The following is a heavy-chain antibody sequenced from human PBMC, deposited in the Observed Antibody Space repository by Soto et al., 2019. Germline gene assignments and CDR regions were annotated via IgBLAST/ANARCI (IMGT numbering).Heavy chain of an antibody. CDR2: ISGSGGST. D-gene: IGHD3-3*01. V-gene: IGHV3-23*01. J-gene: IGHJ6*02. CDR1: GFTFSSYA. CDR3: AKRAYYDFWSGYGMDV. Sequence: PGGSLRLSCAASGFTFSSYAMSWVRQAPGKGLEWVSAISGSGGSTYYADSVKGRFTISRDNSKNTLYLQMNSLRAEDTAEYYCAKRAYYDFWSGYGMDVWGQGTTVTVSS.